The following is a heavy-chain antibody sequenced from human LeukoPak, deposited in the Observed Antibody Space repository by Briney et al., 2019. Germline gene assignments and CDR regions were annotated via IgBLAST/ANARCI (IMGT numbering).Heavy chain of an antibody. CDR3: ARGGGDHAFDI. CDR2: IDNNGRDT. D-gene: IGHD2-21*02. CDR1: GFTFSSYW. V-gene: IGHV3-74*01. Sequence: PGGSLRLSCAASGFTFSSYWMHWVRHSPEKGLVWVSRIDNNGRDTIYADSVKGRFTISRDNTRNTLHLQLGSLRVEDTAIYYCARGGGDHAFDIWGQGTMVTVSS. J-gene: IGHJ3*02.